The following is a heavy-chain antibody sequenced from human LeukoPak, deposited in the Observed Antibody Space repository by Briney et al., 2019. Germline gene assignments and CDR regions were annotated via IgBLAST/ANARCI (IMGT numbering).Heavy chain of an antibody. Sequence: GGSLRLSCAASGFTFSSYSMNWVRQAPGKGLEWVSSISSSSSYIYYADSVKGRFTISRDNAKNSLYLQMNSLRAVDTAVYYCARDVSSSWSPFFDYWGQGTLVTVSS. CDR2: ISSSSSYI. D-gene: IGHD6-13*01. CDR1: GFTFSSYS. J-gene: IGHJ4*02. V-gene: IGHV3-21*01. CDR3: ARDVSSSWSPFFDY.